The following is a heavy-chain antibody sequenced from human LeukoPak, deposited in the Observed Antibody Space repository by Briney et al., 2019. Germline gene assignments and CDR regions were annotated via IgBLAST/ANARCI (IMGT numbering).Heavy chain of an antibody. CDR1: GFTFSTYA. V-gene: IGHV3-23*01. D-gene: IGHD6-19*01. Sequence: SGGSLRLSCAASGFTFSTYAMSWVRQAPGKGLEWVSATGGSGSSTYYADSVKDRFTVSRDNSKNTLYLQINSLRPEDTAVYYCAKSQVTGWYDFDYWGQGTLVIVSS. CDR3: AKSQVTGWYDFDY. CDR2: TGGSGSST. J-gene: IGHJ4*02.